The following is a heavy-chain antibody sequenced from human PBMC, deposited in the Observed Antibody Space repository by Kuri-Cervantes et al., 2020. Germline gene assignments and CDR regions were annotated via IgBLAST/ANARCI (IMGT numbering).Heavy chain of an antibody. Sequence: SETLSLTCTVSGGSISSYYWSWIRQPAGKGLEWIGRIYTSGSTNYNPSLKSRVTISVDKSKNQFSLKLSSVTAADTAVYYCASGELGYCSSTSCYVTFDYWGQGTLVTVSS. J-gene: IGHJ4*02. V-gene: IGHV4-4*07. CDR3: ASGELGYCSSTSCYVTFDY. CDR1: GGSISSYY. D-gene: IGHD2-2*01. CDR2: IYTSGST.